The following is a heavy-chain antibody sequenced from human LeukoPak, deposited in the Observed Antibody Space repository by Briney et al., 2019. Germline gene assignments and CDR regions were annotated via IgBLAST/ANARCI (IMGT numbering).Heavy chain of an antibody. V-gene: IGHV3-23*01. D-gene: IGHD3-10*01. CDR2: ITGGGGST. CDR3: ARELFDFDY. Sequence: GGSLRLSCAASGFNFSNHWMSWVRQAPGKGLEWVSEITGGGGSTYYADSVKGRFTISRDNSKNTLYLQMNSLRAEDTAIYYCARELFDFDYWGQGTLVTVSS. CDR1: GFNFSNHW. J-gene: IGHJ4*02.